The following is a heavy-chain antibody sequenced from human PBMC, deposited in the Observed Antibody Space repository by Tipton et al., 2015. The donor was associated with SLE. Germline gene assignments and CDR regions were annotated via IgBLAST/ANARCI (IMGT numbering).Heavy chain of an antibody. V-gene: IGHV4-59*08. CDR3: ARGEAIAVAGKSAFDI. D-gene: IGHD6-19*01. Sequence: TLSLTCTVSNGSISPYYWSWIRQPPGKGLEWIGYIYYSGSTNYNPSLKSRVTISIDTSKIQFSLKLSSVTAADTAVYYCARGEAIAVAGKSAFDIWGQGTMVTVSS. CDR1: NGSISPYY. CDR2: IYYSGST. J-gene: IGHJ3*02.